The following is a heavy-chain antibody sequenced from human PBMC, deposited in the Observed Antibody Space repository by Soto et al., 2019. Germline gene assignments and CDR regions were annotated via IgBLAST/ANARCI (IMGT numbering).Heavy chain of an antibody. D-gene: IGHD5-12*01. CDR2: IYYSGST. Sequence: PSETLSLTCTVSGGSISSYYWSWIRQPPGKGLEWIGYIYYSGSTNYNPSLKSRVTISVDTSKDQFSLKLSPVTAADTAVYYCAREDGYNYVESWGQGTLVTVSS. CDR3: AREDGYNYVES. CDR1: GGSISSYY. V-gene: IGHV4-59*01. J-gene: IGHJ5*01.